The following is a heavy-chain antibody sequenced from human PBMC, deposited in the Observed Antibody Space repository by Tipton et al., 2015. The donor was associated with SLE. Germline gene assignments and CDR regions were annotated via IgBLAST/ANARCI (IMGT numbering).Heavy chain of an antibody. CDR2: ISSSSSYI. Sequence: SLRLSCAASGFTFSSYWMSWVRQAPGKGLEWVSSISSSSSYIYYADSVKGRFTISRDNAKNSLYLQMNSLRAEDTAVYYCARAFLNYYDSSGYYYAEYWGQGTLVTVSS. D-gene: IGHD3-22*01. CDR3: ARAFLNYYDSSGYYYAEY. V-gene: IGHV3-21*01. J-gene: IGHJ4*02. CDR1: GFTFSSYW.